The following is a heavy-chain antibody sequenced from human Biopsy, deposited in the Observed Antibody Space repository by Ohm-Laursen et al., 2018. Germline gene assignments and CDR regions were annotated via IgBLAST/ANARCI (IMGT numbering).Heavy chain of an antibody. D-gene: IGHD2-21*02. V-gene: IGHV4-59*01. J-gene: IGHJ4*02. Sequence: GTLSLTCTVSGGSMSSYYWTWIRQPPGKGLEWIGYIYNSGSTNYNPSLKSRVTISVAVDTSKSQFSLRLSSVTAADTAVYYCARDDAVTVIRGLYYWGQGALVTVSS. CDR1: GGSMSSYY. CDR2: IYNSGST. CDR3: ARDDAVTVIRGLYY.